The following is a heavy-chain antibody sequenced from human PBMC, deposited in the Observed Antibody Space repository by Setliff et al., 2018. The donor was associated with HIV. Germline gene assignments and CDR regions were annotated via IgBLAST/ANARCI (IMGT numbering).Heavy chain of an antibody. Sequence: ASVKVSCKVSGYSLTELSIHWVRQAPGKGLEWMGGFDPEDGETVYAQKLQGRVTMTEDTSTDTAYMELSSLRSEDTAMYYCATIRAYYYDSSGQEYFQYWGHGTLVTVSS. CDR1: GYSLTELS. D-gene: IGHD3-22*01. CDR3: ATIRAYYYDSSGQEYFQY. V-gene: IGHV1-24*01. J-gene: IGHJ1*01. CDR2: FDPEDGET.